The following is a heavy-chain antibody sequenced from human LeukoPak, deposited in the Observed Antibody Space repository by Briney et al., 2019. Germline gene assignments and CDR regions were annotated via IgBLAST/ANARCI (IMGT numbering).Heavy chain of an antibody. CDR2: ISGSGAIT. D-gene: IGHD5-18*01. V-gene: IGHV3-23*01. J-gene: IGHJ3*02. Sequence: PGGSLRLSCAAAGFTFSSYGMSWVRQAPGKGLEWVSAISGSGAITDSTDSVKGRFTVSRDNSKNMLFLQMNSLRVEDTAVYYCAKRDTAMIAFDIWGQGTMVTVSS. CDR1: GFTFSSYG. CDR3: AKRDTAMIAFDI.